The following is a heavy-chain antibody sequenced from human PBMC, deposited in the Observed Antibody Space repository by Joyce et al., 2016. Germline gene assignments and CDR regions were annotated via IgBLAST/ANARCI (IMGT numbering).Heavy chain of an antibody. CDR1: GLTFRSYG. CDR3: AKDRETSAVLDF. V-gene: IGHV3-30*18. J-gene: IGHJ4*02. Sequence: QAQLVESGGGVVQPGRSLRLSCAVSGLTFRSYGMHWVRQGPGKGLGWVAVISNYGKNKNYADSVKGRFTVSRDNSKKILSLQMNSLRPEDTAVYYCAKDRETSAVLDFWGQGTPVTVSS. CDR2: ISNYGKNK. D-gene: IGHD6-25*01.